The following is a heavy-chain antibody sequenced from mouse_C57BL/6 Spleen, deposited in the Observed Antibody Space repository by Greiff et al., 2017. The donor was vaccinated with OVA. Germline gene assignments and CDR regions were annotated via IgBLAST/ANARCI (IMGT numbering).Heavy chain of an antibody. Sequence: VQLKQSGPELVKPGASVKISCKASGYTFTDYYMNWVKQSHGKSLEWIGDINPNNGGTSYNQKFKGKATLTVDKSSSTAYMELRSLTSEDSAVYYCARGSTVVATDAMDYWGQGTSVTVSS. CDR1: GYTFTDYY. CDR2: INPNNGGT. CDR3: ARGSTVVATDAMDY. D-gene: IGHD1-1*01. J-gene: IGHJ4*01. V-gene: IGHV1-26*01.